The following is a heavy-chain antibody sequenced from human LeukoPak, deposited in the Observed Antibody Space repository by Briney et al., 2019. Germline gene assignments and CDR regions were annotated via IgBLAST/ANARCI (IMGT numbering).Heavy chain of an antibody. V-gene: IGHV1-2*02. Sequence: VASVKASCKASGYTFTGYYMHWVRQAPGQGLEWMGWINPNSGGTNYAQKFQGRVTMTRDTSISTAYMELSRLRSDDTAVYYCARGVAGSYYYYYMDVWGKGTTVTISS. J-gene: IGHJ6*03. CDR3: ARGVAGSYYYYYMDV. CDR1: GYTFTGYY. CDR2: INPNSGGT. D-gene: IGHD6-19*01.